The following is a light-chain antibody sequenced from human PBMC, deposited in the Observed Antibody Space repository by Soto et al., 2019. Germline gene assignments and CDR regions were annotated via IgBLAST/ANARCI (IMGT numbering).Light chain of an antibody. CDR2: GII. CDR1: SSNIGAGND. J-gene: IGLJ2*01. CDR3: QSYDTSLSGFVV. Sequence: QSVLTQPPSVSGAPGQRVTISCTGSSSNIGAGNDVHWYQHLPGTAPKLLIYGIIKRPSGVLDRFSGSKSGTSASLAITGPQAEDEADSYCQSYDTSLSGFVVFGGGTQLTVL. V-gene: IGLV1-40*01.